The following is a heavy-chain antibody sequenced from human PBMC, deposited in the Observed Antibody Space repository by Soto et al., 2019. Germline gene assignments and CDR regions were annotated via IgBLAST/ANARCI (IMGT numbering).Heavy chain of an antibody. V-gene: IGHV3-30*03. CDR3: ARGSLYCTSIICHGMRPFDI. CDR1: GFTFSSHG. J-gene: IGHJ3*02. CDR2: ISFDGTNE. Sequence: QVQLVESGGGVVQPGRSLRLSCAASGFTFSSHGLHWVRQGPGKGLEWVAGISFDGTNEYYADSVKGRFTISRDNLQMKSLRVEDTAVYYCARGSLYCTSIICHGMRPFDIWGQGTMVTVSS. D-gene: IGHD2-2*01.